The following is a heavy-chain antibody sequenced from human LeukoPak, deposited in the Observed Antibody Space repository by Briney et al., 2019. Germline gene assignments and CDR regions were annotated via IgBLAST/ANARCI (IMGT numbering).Heavy chain of an antibody. CDR2: ISSSSTYI. V-gene: IGHV3-21*01. Sequence: PGGSLRLSCAASGFTFSIYSMNWVRQTPGKGLEWVSSISSSSTYIYYADPVKGRFTISRDNAKNSLYLQMNSLRAEDTAVYYCAREPTAMILWGQGTLVTVSS. J-gene: IGHJ1*01. D-gene: IGHD5-18*01. CDR3: AREPTAMIL. CDR1: GFTFSIYS.